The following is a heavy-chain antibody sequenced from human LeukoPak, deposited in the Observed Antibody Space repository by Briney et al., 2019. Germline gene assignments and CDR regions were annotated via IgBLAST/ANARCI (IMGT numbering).Heavy chain of an antibody. CDR2: ISGSGGST. CDR1: GFTFSSHG. D-gene: IGHD3-10*01. V-gene: IGHV3-23*01. J-gene: IGHJ3*02. CDR3: AKFGLAGSGRYHDAFDI. Sequence: GGSLRLSCAASGFTFSSHGMTWVRQAPGKGLEWVSAISGSGGSTYYADSVKGRSTIYRDNSKNTLYLQMNSLRAEDTAVYYCAKFGLAGSGRYHDAFDIWGQGTMVTVSS.